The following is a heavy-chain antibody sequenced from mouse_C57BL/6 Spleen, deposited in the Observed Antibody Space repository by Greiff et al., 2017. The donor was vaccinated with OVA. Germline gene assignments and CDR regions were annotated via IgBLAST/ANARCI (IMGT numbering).Heavy chain of an antibody. D-gene: IGHD2-12*01. J-gene: IGHJ1*03. CDR3: ARPSWRYERGWYFDV. CDR2: IHPSDSDT. CDR1: GYTFTSYW. V-gene: IGHV1-74*01. Sequence: VQLQQPGAELVKPGASVKVSCKASGYTFTSYWMHWVKQRPGQGLEWIGRIHPSDSDTNYNQKFKGKATLTVDKSSSTAYMQLSSLTSEDSAVYDCARPSWRYERGWYFDVWGTGTTVTVSS.